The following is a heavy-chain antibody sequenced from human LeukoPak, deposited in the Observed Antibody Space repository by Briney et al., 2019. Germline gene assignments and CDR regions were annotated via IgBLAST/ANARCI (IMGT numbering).Heavy chain of an antibody. CDR1: GFTFSSYW. J-gene: IGHJ5*02. CDR2: ISNDGTAT. CDR3: TIHMYDGYEGSSDTTMVRSP. V-gene: IGHV3-74*01. D-gene: IGHD5-18*01. Sequence: GGSLRLSRAASGFTFSSYWMHWVRQAPGKGLVWVSRISNDGTATRYADSVKGRFTISRDNAKNSLYLQMNSLRAEDTAVYYCTIHMYDGYEGSSDTTMVRSPWGQGTLVTVSS.